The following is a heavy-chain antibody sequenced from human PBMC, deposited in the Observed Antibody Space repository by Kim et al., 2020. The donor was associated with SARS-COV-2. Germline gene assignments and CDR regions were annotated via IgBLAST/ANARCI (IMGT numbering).Heavy chain of an antibody. CDR2: DGSGR. CDR3: YPGHYSNY. V-gene: IGHV3-7*01. Sequence: DGSGRNYVTSVKGQFTIARDNARYSLYLQMNSLRVEDTAVYYCYPGHYSNYWGQGTLVTVSS. J-gene: IGHJ4*02.